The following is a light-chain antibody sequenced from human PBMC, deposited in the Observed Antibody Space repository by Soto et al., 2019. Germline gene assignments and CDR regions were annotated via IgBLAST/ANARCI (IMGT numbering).Light chain of an antibody. V-gene: IGKV2-28*01. Sequence: DIVMTQSPLSLPVTPGEPASISCSSSQSLLQSNGYNYLDWYLQKPGQSPQLLIFFGSYRASGVPDRFSGSGSGPDFTLKIRSVEAEDVGIYYCMQSQQTPPTVGQGTRVEIK. CDR3: MQSQQTPPT. J-gene: IGKJ1*01. CDR1: QSLLQSNGYNY. CDR2: FGS.